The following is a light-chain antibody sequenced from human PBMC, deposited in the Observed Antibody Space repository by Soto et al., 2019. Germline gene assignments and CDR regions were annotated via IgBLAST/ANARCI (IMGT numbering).Light chain of an antibody. CDR1: RSDVGGDDL. V-gene: IGLV2-8*01. J-gene: IGLJ3*02. Sequence: QSALTQPPSASGSPGQSVTISCTGSRSDVGGDDLVSWYQQRPGKAPQLIISAVNKRPSGVPDRFSGSKSGNTASLTVSGLQAEDEADYYCCSYAGSTTQVFGGGTKLTVL. CDR2: AVN. CDR3: CSYAGSTTQV.